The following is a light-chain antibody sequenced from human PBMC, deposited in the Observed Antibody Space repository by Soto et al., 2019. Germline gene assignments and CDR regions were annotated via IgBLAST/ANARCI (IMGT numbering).Light chain of an antibody. Sequence: EILMTQSPATLSVSPGEGATVSCRASQSVSSHLAWYQHKPGQAPRILLYDASTRDTGIPARFSGSGSGTEFTLTISSLQSEDFAVYYCQHYHGWPITFGQGTKVDIK. J-gene: IGKJ1*01. CDR1: QSVSSH. V-gene: IGKV3-15*01. CDR3: QHYHGWPIT. CDR2: DAS.